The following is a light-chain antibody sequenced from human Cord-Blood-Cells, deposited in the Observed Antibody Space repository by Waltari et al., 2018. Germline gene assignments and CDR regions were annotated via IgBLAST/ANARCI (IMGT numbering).Light chain of an antibody. CDR2: VNS. Sequence: QSVLTQPPSVSGAPGQRVTISCTGSSSNIGAGYDVHWYQQLPGTAPKLLIFVNSNRHSGVPHRFSGSKSVPSAYLAITELQAEEEADYYCQSYDRSLSGWVFGGGTKLTVL. V-gene: IGLV1-40*01. CDR1: SSNIGAGYD. J-gene: IGLJ3*02. CDR3: QSYDRSLSGWV.